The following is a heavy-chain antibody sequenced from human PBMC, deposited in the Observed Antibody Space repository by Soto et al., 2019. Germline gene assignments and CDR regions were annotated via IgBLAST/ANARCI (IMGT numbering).Heavy chain of an antibody. J-gene: IGHJ6*02. CDR3: AGEEYYYDSSGPAYYYYGMDV. Sequence: SETLSLTCAVYGWSFSGYYWSWIRQPPGKGLEWIGEINHSGSTNYNPSLKSRVTISVDTSKNQFSLKLSSVTAADPAVYYCAGEEYYYDSSGPAYYYYGMDVWGQGTTVTVSS. V-gene: IGHV4-34*01. CDR1: GWSFSGYY. D-gene: IGHD3-22*01. CDR2: INHSGST.